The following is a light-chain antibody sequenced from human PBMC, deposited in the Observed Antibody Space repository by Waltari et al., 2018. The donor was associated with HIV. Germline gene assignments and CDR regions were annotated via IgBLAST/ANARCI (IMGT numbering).Light chain of an antibody. V-gene: IGLV3-21*02. CDR2: DDS. CDR3: QVWDRSSTP. J-gene: IGLJ2*01. Sequence: YVLTQPPSVSMAPGQTARITGGGSNIGGKSVNRYQQKPGQAPVLVVYDDSDRPSPVPERCSESNSGDTVAMTIRRVEAGDEAYYYCQVWDRSSTPFGGGTKLTVL. CDR1: NIGGKS.